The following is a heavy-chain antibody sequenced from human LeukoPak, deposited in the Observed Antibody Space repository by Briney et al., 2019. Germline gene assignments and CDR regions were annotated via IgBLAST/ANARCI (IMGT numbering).Heavy chain of an antibody. J-gene: IGHJ6*03. CDR1: GFTFSTYW. Sequence: GGSLRLSCAASGFTFSTYWMSWVRQAPGKWLEWVANITQDGSEKYYVDSVKGRFTVSRDNAKNSLYLQVNSLRAEDTAVYYCAIEEGYHYYYYYYMEVSGKGTTGTVS. CDR3: AIEEGYHYYYYYYMEV. D-gene: IGHD6-13*01. CDR2: ITQDGSEK. V-gene: IGHV3-7*01.